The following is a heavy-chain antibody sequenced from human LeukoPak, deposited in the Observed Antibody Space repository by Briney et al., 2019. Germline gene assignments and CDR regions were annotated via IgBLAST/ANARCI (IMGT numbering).Heavy chain of an antibody. CDR1: GGSISSYY. CDR2: IYTSGST. D-gene: IGHD2-2*01. CDR3: ARDVYQMLLGDAFDI. J-gene: IGHJ3*02. V-gene: IGHV4-4*07. Sequence: PSETLSLTCLVSGGSISSYYWSWIGQPAGKGLEAFGRIYTSGSTNYNPSLKSRVTMSVDTSKNQFSLKLSSVTAADTAVYYCARDVYQMLLGDAFDIWGQGTMVTVSS.